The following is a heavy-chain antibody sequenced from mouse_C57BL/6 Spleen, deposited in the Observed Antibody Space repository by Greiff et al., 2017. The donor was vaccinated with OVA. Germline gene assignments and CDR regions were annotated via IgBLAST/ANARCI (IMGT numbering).Heavy chain of an antibody. CDR3: ARSGGYSNYLFDY. CDR2: INPSTGGT. V-gene: IGHV1-42*01. Sequence: EVQLQQSGPELVKPGASVKISCKASGYSFTGYYMNWVKQSPEKSLEWIGEINPSTGGTTYNQKFKAKATLTVDKSSSTAYMQLKSLTSEDSAVYYCARSGGYSNYLFDYWGQGTTLTVSS. CDR1: GYSFTGYY. D-gene: IGHD2-5*01. J-gene: IGHJ2*01.